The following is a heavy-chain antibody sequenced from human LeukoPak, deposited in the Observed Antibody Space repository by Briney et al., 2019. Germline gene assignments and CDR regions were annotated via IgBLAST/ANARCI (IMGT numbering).Heavy chain of an antibody. CDR2: INPNSGGT. V-gene: IGHV1-2*02. CDR3: ATFEGYCSSTSCPMEMNWFDP. J-gene: IGHJ5*02. CDR1: GYTFTGYY. Sequence: GASVKVSCKASGYTFTGYYMHWVRQAPGQGLEWMGWINPNSGGTNYAQKFQGRVTMTRDTSISTAYMELSRLRSDDTAVYYCATFEGYCSSTSCPMEMNWFDPWGQGTLVTVSS. D-gene: IGHD2-2*01.